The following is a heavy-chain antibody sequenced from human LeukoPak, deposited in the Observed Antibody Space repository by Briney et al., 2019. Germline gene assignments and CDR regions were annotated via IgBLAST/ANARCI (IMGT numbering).Heavy chain of an antibody. Sequence: PGGSLRLSCAASGFTFSSYSMNWVRQAPGKGLEWISYISSASNTIYYADSVKGQFTISRDNAKNSVYLQMNSLRAEDTAMYYCARDGWFGDYNWFDPWGQGTLVTVSS. D-gene: IGHD3-10*01. CDR3: ARDGWFGDYNWFDP. CDR2: ISSASNTI. J-gene: IGHJ5*02. V-gene: IGHV3-48*01. CDR1: GFTFSSYS.